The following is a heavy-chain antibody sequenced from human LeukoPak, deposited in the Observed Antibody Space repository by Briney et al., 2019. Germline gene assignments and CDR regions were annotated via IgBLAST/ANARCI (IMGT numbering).Heavy chain of an antibody. CDR3: AKVTLSSSWDDSLDY. D-gene: IGHD6-13*01. V-gene: IGHV3-30-3*01. CDR2: VSYDGSNP. J-gene: IGHJ4*02. CDR1: GFVFSSYA. Sequence: PGRSLRLSCAASGFVFSSYAMHWVRQAPGKGLEWVAVVSYDGSNPYYADSVKGRFTISRDNSKNTLYLQMNSLRAEDTAVYYCAKVTLSSSWDDSLDYWGQGTLVTVSS.